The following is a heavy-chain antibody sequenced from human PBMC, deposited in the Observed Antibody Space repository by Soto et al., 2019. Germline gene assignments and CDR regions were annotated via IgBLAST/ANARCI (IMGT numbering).Heavy chain of an antibody. CDR3: ARGGHSSGPPLGGWFDP. V-gene: IGHV3-30-3*01. CDR2: ISYDGSNK. CDR1: GFTFSSYA. J-gene: IGHJ5*02. D-gene: IGHD6-19*01. Sequence: QVQLVESGGGVVQPGRSLRLSCAASGFTFSSYAMHWVRQAPGKGLEWVAVISYDGSNKYYADSVKGRFTISRDNSQNTLYLQMNRLSSEDTAVYYCARGGHSSGPPLGGWFDPWGQGTLVTVSS.